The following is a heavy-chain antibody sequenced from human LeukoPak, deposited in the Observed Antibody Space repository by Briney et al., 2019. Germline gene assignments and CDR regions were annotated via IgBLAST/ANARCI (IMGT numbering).Heavy chain of an antibody. D-gene: IGHD5-18*01. CDR3: ARGNLRGYSYGYDLDY. CDR1: GFTFSSYG. Sequence: RTGGSLRLSCAASGFTFSSYGMHWVRQAPGKGLEWVAVIWYDGSNKYYVDSVKGRFTISRDNSENTLHLQMNSLRAEDTAVYYCARGNLRGYSYGYDLDYWGQGTLVTVSS. J-gene: IGHJ4*02. V-gene: IGHV3-33*01. CDR2: IWYDGSNK.